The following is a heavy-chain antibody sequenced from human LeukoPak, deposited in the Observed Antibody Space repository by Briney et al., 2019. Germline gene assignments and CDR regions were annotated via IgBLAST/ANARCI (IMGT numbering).Heavy chain of an antibody. CDR2: INHSGST. J-gene: IGHJ3*02. V-gene: IGHV4-34*01. Sequence: SETLSLTCAVYGGSFSGYYWSWIRQPPGKGLKWIGEINHSGSTYYNPSLKSRVTISVDRSKNQFSLKLSSVTAADTAVYYCARVNLRWDAFDIWGQGTMVTVSS. CDR1: GGSFSGYY. D-gene: IGHD4-23*01. CDR3: ARVNLRWDAFDI.